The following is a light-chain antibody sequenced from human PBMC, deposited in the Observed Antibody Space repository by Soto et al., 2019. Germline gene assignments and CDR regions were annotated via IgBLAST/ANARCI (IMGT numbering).Light chain of an antibody. CDR2: DIF. CDR1: QYVSTN. V-gene: IGKV3D-15*01. CDR3: QQYDSWSRT. Sequence: ETVMTQFPATRSVPPGEIATLSCRASQYVSTNLAWYQQQPGQPPRPLIHDIFTRATGIPARFSRSGSETVFALIMSRLQSEVFPIYYSQQYDSWSRTFGGGNKVEI. J-gene: IGKJ4*01.